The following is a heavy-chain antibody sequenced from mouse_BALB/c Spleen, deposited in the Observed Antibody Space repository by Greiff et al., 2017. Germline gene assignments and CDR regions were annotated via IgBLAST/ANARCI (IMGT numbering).Heavy chain of an antibody. CDR3: AKDSNLYAMDY. J-gene: IGHJ4*01. CDR2: ISSGGST. Sequence: EVHLVESGGGLVKPGGSLKLSCAASGFTFSSYAMSWVRQTPEKRLEWVASISSGGSTYYPDSVKGRFTISRDNARNILYLQMSSLRSEDTAMYYCAKDSNLYAMDYWGQGTSVTVSS. D-gene: IGHD2-5*01. CDR1: GFTFSSYA. V-gene: IGHV5-6-5*01.